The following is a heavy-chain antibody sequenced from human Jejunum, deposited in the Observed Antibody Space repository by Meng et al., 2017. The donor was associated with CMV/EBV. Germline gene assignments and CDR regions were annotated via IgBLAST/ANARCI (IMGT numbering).Heavy chain of an antibody. D-gene: IGHD6-6*01. J-gene: IGHJ4*02. CDR1: GFTFSSYS. CDR2: ISSSTK. V-gene: IGHV3-48*04. Sequence: SGTASGFTFSSYSMNWVRQAPGKGLEWVSYISSSTKYYVDSVKGRFTVSRDNAKNSLYLQMNSLRAEDTAVYYCVRGQLVPFDYWGPGILVTVSS. CDR3: VRGQLVPFDY.